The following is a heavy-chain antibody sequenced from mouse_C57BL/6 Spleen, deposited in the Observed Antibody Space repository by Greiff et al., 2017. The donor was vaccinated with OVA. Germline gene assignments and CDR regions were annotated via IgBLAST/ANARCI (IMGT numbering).Heavy chain of an antibody. CDR1: GYTFTDYN. CDR3: ARRGLLRWDYLDY. Sequence: VQLQQSGPELVKPGASVKIPCKASGYTFTDYNMDWVKQSHGKSLEWIGDINPNNGGTFYNQKITGKATLTVDKSTSTSYMELRSLTSEETAVYYGARRGLLRWDYLDYWGQGTTLTVSS. CDR2: INPNNGGT. J-gene: IGHJ2*01. V-gene: IGHV1-18*01. D-gene: IGHD1-1*01.